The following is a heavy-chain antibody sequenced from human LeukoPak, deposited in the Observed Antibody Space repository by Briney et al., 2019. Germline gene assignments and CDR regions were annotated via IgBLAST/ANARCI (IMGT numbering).Heavy chain of an antibody. CDR2: INPSGGST. Sequence: ASVKVSCKASGYTFTSYYMHWVRQAPGQGLEWMGIINPSGGSTSYAQKFQGRVTITADESTSTAYMELSSLRSEDTAVYYCARDRPGYSSGWYPQRYYGMDVWGQGTTVTVSS. J-gene: IGHJ6*02. CDR3: ARDRPGYSSGWYPQRYYGMDV. CDR1: GYTFTSYY. D-gene: IGHD6-19*01. V-gene: IGHV1-46*01.